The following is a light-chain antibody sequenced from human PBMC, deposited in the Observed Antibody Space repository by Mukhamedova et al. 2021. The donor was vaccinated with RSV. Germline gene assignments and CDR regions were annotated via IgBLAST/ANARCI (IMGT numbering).Light chain of an antibody. V-gene: IGKV1-5*03. CDR3: QHYNGYPWT. Sequence: WYQRRVHGKAPKLLIYRASILDGGAPSRFSGSGSGTEFTLTISRLQPDDFATYYCQHYNGYPWTFGQGTKVEIK. J-gene: IGKJ1*01. CDR2: RAS.